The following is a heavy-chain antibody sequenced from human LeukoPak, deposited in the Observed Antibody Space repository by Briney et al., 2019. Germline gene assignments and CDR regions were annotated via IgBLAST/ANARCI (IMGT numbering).Heavy chain of an antibody. D-gene: IGHD6-19*01. Sequence: KTSETLSLTCTVSGGSISSYYWSWIRRPPGKGLEWIGYIYYSGSTNYNPSLKSRVTISVDTSKNQFSLKLSSVTAADTAVYYCARERCPYSSGCGYGMDVWGQGTTVTVSS. CDR1: GGSISSYY. V-gene: IGHV4-59*01. CDR3: ARERCPYSSGCGYGMDV. J-gene: IGHJ6*02. CDR2: IYYSGST.